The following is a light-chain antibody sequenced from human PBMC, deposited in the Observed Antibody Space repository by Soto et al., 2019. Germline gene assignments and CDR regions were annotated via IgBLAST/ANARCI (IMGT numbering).Light chain of an antibody. CDR1: SSDVGSYNL. V-gene: IGLV2-23*02. CDR2: EVS. Sequence: QSALTQPASVSGSPGQSITISCTGTSSDVGSYNLVSWYQQHPGKAPKLMIYEVSKRPSGVSNRFSGSKSGNTASLTISGLQAEDEADYYCCSYASSSPYVVFGGGTKLTV. J-gene: IGLJ2*01. CDR3: CSYASSSPYVV.